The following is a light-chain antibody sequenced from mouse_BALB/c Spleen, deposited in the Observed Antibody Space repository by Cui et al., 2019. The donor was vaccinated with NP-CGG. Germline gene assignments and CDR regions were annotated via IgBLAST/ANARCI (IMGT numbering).Light chain of an antibody. CDR1: TGAVTTSNY. Sequence: QAVVTNEPALTTSPGETVTLTCRSNTGAVTTSNYANWVQEKPDHLFTGLIGGTNNRAPGVPARFSGSLIGDKAALTITGAQTEDEAIYFCALWYSNHWVFGGGTKLTVL. CDR3: ALWYSNHWV. V-gene: IGLV1*01. CDR2: GTN. J-gene: IGLJ1*01.